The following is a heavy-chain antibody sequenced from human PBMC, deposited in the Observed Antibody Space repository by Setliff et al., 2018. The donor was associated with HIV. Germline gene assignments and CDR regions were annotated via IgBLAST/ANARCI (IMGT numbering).Heavy chain of an antibody. J-gene: IGHJ1*01. CDR1: GFSRATDGVA. Sequence: SGATLVNLTPALTPTCDFSGFSRATDGVAVGWIRQPPGKGPAWLALIYWDGDKRYNPSLKDRLTITKATSNNRVVLMMSNMDPADTATYYCTHVNNFRSVYFGSWGQGTLVTVSS. D-gene: IGHD3-9*01. V-gene: IGHV2-5*02. CDR3: THVNNFRSVYFGS. CDR2: IYWDGDK.